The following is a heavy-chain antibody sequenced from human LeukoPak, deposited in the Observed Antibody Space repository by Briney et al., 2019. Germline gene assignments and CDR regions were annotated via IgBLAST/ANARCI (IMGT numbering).Heavy chain of an antibody. D-gene: IGHD6-13*01. CDR1: GLSVRGSY. V-gene: IGHV3-53*01. CDR2: IYSGDRR. Sequence: GGSPRLSCEVSGLSVRGSYMSWVRQAPGKRLEWVSVIYSGDRRYYADSVKGRFTISRDTSKNTLYLQMNNLRADDTARYYCTRDLTGTTWSENDYWGQGTLVTISS. CDR3: TRDLTGTTWSENDY. J-gene: IGHJ4*02.